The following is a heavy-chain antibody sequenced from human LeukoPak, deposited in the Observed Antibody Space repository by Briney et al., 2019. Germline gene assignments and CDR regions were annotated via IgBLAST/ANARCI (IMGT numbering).Heavy chain of an antibody. CDR3: TRRLPNVWAFYI. CDR2: IYPGDSDT. CDR1: GYVYTSYW. Sequence: GASLQISCKGSGYVYTSYWIGWVRRMPVKGLEWMGIIYPGDSDTRYSPTFQGQVTFSVEKSNSTAYLQWSSLKASDTAIYYCTRRLPNVWAFYIWGQGTMVPVFS. D-gene: IGHD1-1*01. V-gene: IGHV5-51*01. J-gene: IGHJ3*02.